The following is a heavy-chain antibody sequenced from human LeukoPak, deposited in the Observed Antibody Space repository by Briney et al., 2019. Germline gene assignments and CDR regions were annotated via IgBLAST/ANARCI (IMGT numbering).Heavy chain of an antibody. Sequence: SETLSLTCSVSGDSISRYYWNWIRQPAGRGLEWIGRIFTGGFINYNPSLSSRVTVSLDTSKNQVSLKLTSVTAADTAVYFCARHSMLSSTYFGVSDIWGQGTTVTVSS. J-gene: IGHJ3*02. CDR1: GDSISRYY. CDR2: IFTGGFI. CDR3: ARHSMLSSTYFGVSDI. D-gene: IGHD2-15*01. V-gene: IGHV4-4*07.